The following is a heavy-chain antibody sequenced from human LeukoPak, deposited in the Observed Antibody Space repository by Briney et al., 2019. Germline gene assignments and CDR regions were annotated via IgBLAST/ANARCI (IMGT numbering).Heavy chain of an antibody. D-gene: IGHD2-15*01. V-gene: IGHV4-34*01. Sequence: SETLSLTCAVYGGSFSGYYWSWIRQPPGKGLEWIGEINHSGSTNYNPSLKSRVAISVDTSKNQFSLKLSSVTAADTAVYYCASDLRIHHYYYYGMDVWGQGTTVTVSS. CDR2: INHSGST. J-gene: IGHJ6*02. CDR1: GGSFSGYY. CDR3: ASDLRIHHYYYYGMDV.